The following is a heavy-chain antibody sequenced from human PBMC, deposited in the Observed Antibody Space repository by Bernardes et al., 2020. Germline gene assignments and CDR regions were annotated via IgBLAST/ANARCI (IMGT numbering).Heavy chain of an antibody. J-gene: IGHJ4*02. D-gene: IGHD6-6*01. CDR2: ISSSSSYI. CDR3: ARDLSEYSSSQRPYYFDY. Sequence: GGSLRLSCAASGFTFSSYSMNWVRQAPGKGLEWVSSISSSSSYIYYADSVKGRFTISRDNAKNSLYLQMNSLRAEDTAVYYCARDLSEYSSSQRPYYFDYWGQGTLVTVSS. V-gene: IGHV3-21*01. CDR1: GFTFSSYS.